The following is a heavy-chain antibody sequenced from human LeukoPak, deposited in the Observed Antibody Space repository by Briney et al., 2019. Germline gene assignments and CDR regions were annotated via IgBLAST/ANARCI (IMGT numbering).Heavy chain of an antibody. CDR2: ISSTGGTA. Sequence: PGGTLRLSCAASGFTFSSFGMSWVRQAPGKGLEWVSAISSTGGTAYYADSVKGRFTISRDNAKNSLYLQMNSLRAEDTAVYYCARTARYCSGGSCLGYYYYYYMDVWGKGTTVTVSS. D-gene: IGHD2-15*01. CDR1: GFTFSSFG. J-gene: IGHJ6*03. V-gene: IGHV3-23*01. CDR3: ARTARYCSGGSCLGYYYYYYMDV.